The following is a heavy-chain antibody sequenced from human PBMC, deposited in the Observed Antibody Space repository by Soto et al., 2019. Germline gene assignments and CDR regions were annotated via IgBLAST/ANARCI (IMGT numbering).Heavy chain of an antibody. CDR2: IYWNDDK. D-gene: IGHD2-15*01. CDR3: AHRRAYCSDGTCYSGQFFDY. Sequence: QITLKESGPTLVKPTQTLTLTCTFSGFSLTTSGVGVGWIRQPPAKALEWMSLIYWNDDKRYISSLKGRLNIPKDASENRVVLTMTNMDPADTATYYCAHRRAYCSDGTCYSGQFFDYWGQGTVVTVSS. CDR1: GFSLTTSGVG. J-gene: IGHJ4*02. V-gene: IGHV2-5*01.